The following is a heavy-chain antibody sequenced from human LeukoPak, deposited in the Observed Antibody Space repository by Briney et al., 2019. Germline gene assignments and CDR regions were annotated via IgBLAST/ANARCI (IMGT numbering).Heavy chain of an antibody. D-gene: IGHD2-2*01. CDR2: ISYDGSNK. CDR3: AKATVVDHGYYYYYGMDV. Sequence: GGSLRLSCAASGFTFSSYAMHWVRQAPGKGLEWVAVISYDGSNKYYADSVKGRFTISRDNSKNTLYLQMNSLRGEDTAVYYCAKATVVDHGYYYYYGMDVWGQGTTVTVSS. CDR1: GFTFSSYA. V-gene: IGHV3-30-3*01. J-gene: IGHJ6*02.